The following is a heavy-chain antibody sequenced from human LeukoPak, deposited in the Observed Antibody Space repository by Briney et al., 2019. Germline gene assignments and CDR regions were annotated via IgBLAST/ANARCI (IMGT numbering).Heavy chain of an antibody. J-gene: IGHJ4*02. V-gene: IGHV3-23*01. CDR2: ISGSGDNT. D-gene: IGHD6-13*01. CDR1: GFTFSSYA. Sequence: GGSLRLSCAASGFTFSSYAMSWVRQPPGKGLEWVSGISGSGDNTYYADSVKGRLTISRDNSKKTLYLHLNSLRVEDAAVYYCAKDGYSSTPGSHFEYWGQGPPVTVPS. CDR3: AKDGYSSTPGSHFEY.